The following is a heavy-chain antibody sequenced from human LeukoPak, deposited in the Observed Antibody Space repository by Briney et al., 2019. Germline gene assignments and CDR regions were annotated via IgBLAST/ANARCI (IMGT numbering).Heavy chain of an antibody. D-gene: IGHD1-20*01. CDR2: ISGSGGST. CDR3: AKDRVTGTTGGAFDI. Sequence: GGSLRLSCAASGFTSSIYAMSWVRQAPGKGLEWVSAISGSGGSTYYADSVKGRFTISRDNSKNTLYLQMNSLRAEDTAVYYCAKDRVTGTTGGAFDIWGQGTMVTVSS. CDR1: GFTSSIYA. V-gene: IGHV3-23*01. J-gene: IGHJ3*02.